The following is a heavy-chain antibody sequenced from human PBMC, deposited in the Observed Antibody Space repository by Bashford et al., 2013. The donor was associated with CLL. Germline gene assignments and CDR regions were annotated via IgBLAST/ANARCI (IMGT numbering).Heavy chain of an antibody. J-gene: IGHJ4*02. CDR3: ATGDWSAYCFHY. CDR2: IIPIFGTA. V-gene: IGHV1-69*13. Sequence: SVKVSCKASGGISSYAISWVRQAPGQGLEWMGGIIPIFGTANYAQKFQGRVTITADESTSTAYMELSSLRSEDTALYYCATGDWSAYCFHYWGRGNPGHRLL. CDR1: GGISSYA. D-gene: IGHD3-3*01.